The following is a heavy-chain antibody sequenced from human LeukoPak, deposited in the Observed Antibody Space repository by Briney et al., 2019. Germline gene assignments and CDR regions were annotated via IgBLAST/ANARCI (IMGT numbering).Heavy chain of an antibody. CDR1: VGSISSSSYY. J-gene: IGHJ5*02. V-gene: IGHV4-39*01. D-gene: IGHD6-19*01. CDR3: ARLGSSSGCHRSDCYDP. CDR2: IYYSGST. Sequence: SETLSLTCTVSVGSISSSSYYWGWIRQPPGKGLEWIGSIYYSGSTYYNPSLKSRVTISVDTSKNQFSLKLSSVTAADTAVYYCARLGSSSGCHRSDCYDPWGQGTLVTVSS.